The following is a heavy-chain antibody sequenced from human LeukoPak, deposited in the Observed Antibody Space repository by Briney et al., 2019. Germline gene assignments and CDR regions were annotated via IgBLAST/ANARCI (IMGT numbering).Heavy chain of an antibody. D-gene: IGHD3-3*01. CDR2: ISAGGGNT. CDR1: GFTFSNYA. J-gene: IGHJ4*02. Sequence: PGGSLRLSCAASGFTFSNYAMTWVRQAPGKGLEWVAAISAGGGNTYYADSVKGRFTISRDNSKNTLYLQMNSLRAEDTAVYYCAKTPLAGITIFGVVDYYFDYWGQGTLVTVSS. CDR3: AKTPLAGITIFGVVDYYFDY. V-gene: IGHV3-23*01.